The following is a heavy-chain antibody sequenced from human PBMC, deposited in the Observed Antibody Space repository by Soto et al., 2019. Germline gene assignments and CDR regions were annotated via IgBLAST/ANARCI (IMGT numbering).Heavy chain of an antibody. CDR3: AAGLGYCSSTSCSLQYYYYYGMDV. J-gene: IGHJ6*02. V-gene: IGHV1-58*01. Sequence: SVKVSCTASGFTFTSSAVQWVRLARGQRLEWIGWIVVGSGNTNYAQKFQERVTITRDMSTSTAYMELSSLRSEDTAVYYCAAGLGYCSSTSCSLQYYYYYGMDVWGQGTTVTVSS. D-gene: IGHD2-2*01. CDR1: GFTFTSSA. CDR2: IVVGSGNT.